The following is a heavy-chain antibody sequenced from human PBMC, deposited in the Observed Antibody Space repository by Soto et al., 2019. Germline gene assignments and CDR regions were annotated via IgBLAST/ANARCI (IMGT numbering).Heavy chain of an antibody. V-gene: IGHV4-34*01. CDR2: INHSGST. CDR1: GGSFSGYY. D-gene: IGHD3-10*01. CDR3: ASGEGTMVQTA. Sequence: QVQLQQWGAGLLKPSETLSLTCAGYGGSFSGYYWSWIRQPPGKGLEWIGEINHSGSTNYNPSLKSRVTISVDTSKNQFSLKLSSVTAADTAVYYCASGEGTMVQTAWGQGTLVTVSS. J-gene: IGHJ5*02.